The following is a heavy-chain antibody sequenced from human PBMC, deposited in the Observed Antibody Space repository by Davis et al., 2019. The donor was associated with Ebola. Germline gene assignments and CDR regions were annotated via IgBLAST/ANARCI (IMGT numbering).Heavy chain of an antibody. CDR1: GFTVSSNY. CDR3: ARHYSSGYDY. J-gene: IGHJ4*02. CDR2: IYSGGST. V-gene: IGHV3-53*01. Sequence: GESLKISCAASGFTVSSNYMSWVRQAPGKGLEWASVIYSGGSTYYADSVKGRFTISRDNSKNTLYLQMNSLRAEDTAVYYCARHYSSGYDYWGQGTLVTVSS. D-gene: IGHD6-19*01.